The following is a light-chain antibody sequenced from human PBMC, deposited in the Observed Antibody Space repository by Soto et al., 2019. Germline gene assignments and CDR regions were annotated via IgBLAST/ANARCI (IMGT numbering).Light chain of an antibody. CDR3: ISYTGSDTSDV. CDR1: SSDVGSYNY. Sequence: QSALTQPASVSGSPGQSITISCTGTSSDVGSYNYVAWYQQFPGKTPKLMIYEVRNRPSGVSSRFSGSKSGNTASLTISGLQAEDEADYYCISYTGSDTSDVFSTGTKV. V-gene: IGLV2-14*01. CDR2: EVR. J-gene: IGLJ1*01.